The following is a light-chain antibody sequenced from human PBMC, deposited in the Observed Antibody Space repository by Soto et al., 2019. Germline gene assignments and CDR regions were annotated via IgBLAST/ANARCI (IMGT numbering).Light chain of an antibody. V-gene: IGKV1-33*01. Sequence: DIQMTQSPSSLSASVGDRVTITCQASHDISNSLNWFQQKPGKAPKLLISDASNLETGVPSRFTVGGSGTDFTFTISSLQPADLATYYCQQYHNLPRTFGQGTKLEIK. CDR2: DAS. CDR3: QQYHNLPRT. J-gene: IGKJ2*01. CDR1: HDISNS.